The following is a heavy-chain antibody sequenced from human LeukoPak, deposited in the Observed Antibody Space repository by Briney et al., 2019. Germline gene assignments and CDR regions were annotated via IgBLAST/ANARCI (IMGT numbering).Heavy chain of an antibody. J-gene: IGHJ6*02. CDR2: FYSSGST. Sequence: SETLSLTCTVSGTSTTTYFWGWIRQPAGKGLEWIGRFYSSGSTSYNPSLKSRLTMSVDTSKNEFSLKLRSVTAADTAVYYCVRDRVDSSGYYYYYGLDVWGQGTTVTVSS. CDR1: GTSTTTYF. V-gene: IGHV4-4*07. CDR3: VRDRVDSSGYYYYYGLDV. D-gene: IGHD3-22*01.